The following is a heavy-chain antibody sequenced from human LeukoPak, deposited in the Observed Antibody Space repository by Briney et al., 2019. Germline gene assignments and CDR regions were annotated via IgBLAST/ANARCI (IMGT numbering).Heavy chain of an antibody. CDR3: ARLSEKNWFDP. D-gene: IGHD3-3*01. J-gene: IGHJ5*02. CDR2: INTNTGNP. V-gene: IGHV7-4-1*02. CDR1: AYSFTTYG. Sequence: ASVKVSCKASAYSFTTYGMNWVRQAPGQGLEWMGWINTNTGNPTYAQGFTGRFVFSLDTSVSTAYLQISSLKAEDTAVYYCARLSEKNWFDPWGQGTLVTVSS.